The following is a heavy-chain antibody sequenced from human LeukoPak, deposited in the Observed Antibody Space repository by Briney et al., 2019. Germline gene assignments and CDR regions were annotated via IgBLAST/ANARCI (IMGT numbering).Heavy chain of an antibody. D-gene: IGHD5-24*01. CDR2: ISGSGGST. CDR3: AKGWLQFYYFDY. J-gene: IGHJ4*02. CDR1: GFTFSSYA. Sequence: GGSLRLSCAASGFTFSSYAVSWVRQAPGKGLEWVSAISGSGGSTYYADSVKGRFTISRDNSKNTLYLQMNSLRAEDTAVYYCAKGWLQFYYFDYWGQGTLVTVSS. V-gene: IGHV3-23*01.